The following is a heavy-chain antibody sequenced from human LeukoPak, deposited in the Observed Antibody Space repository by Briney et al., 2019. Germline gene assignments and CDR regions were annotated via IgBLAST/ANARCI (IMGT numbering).Heavy chain of an antibody. CDR2: ISSNGGST. D-gene: IGHD6-13*01. CDR3: ARVGYTSYYYYGMDV. Sequence: GGSLRLSCGASGLTFSKAWMTWVRQAPGKGLEYVSAISSNGGSTYYANSVKGRFTISRDNSKNTLYLQMGSLRAEDMAVYYCARVGYTSYYYYGMDVWGQGTTVTVSS. J-gene: IGHJ6*02. V-gene: IGHV3-64*01. CDR1: GLTFSKAW.